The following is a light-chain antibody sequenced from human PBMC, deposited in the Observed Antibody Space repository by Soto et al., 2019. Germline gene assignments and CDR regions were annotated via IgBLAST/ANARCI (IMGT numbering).Light chain of an antibody. Sequence: QSVLTQPASVSGAPGQSITISRTGPSSDVGGYNYVSWYQHHPGKAPKLMIYDVSNRPSGVSNRFSGSKSGNTASLTISGLQPEDVADYYCCSYTTSNTRQIVFGTGTKVTVL. CDR2: DVS. CDR1: SSDVGGYNY. J-gene: IGLJ1*01. V-gene: IGLV2-14*03. CDR3: CSYTTSNTRQIV.